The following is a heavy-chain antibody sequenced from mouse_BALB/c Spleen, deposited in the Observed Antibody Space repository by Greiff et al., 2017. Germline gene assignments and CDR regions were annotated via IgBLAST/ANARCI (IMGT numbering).Heavy chain of an antibody. CDR2: IWAGGST. V-gene: IGHV2-9*02. Sequence: VKLQESGPGLVAPSQSLSITCTVSGFSLTSYGVHWVRQPPGKGLEWLGVIWAGGSTNYNSALMSRLSISKDNSKSQVFLKMNSLQTDDTAMYYCARVYYYGYYAMDYWGQGTSVTVSS. CDR3: ARVYYYGYYAMDY. D-gene: IGHD1-1*01. CDR1: GFSLTSYG. J-gene: IGHJ4*01.